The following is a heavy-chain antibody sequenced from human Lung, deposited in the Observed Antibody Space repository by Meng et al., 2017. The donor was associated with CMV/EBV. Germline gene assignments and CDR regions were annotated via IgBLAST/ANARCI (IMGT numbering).Heavy chain of an antibody. D-gene: IGHD2-2*01. CDR2: ITGSGSST. J-gene: IGHJ6*02. V-gene: IGHV3-23*01. CDR1: GFTFDNYA. CDR3: VKGTGPAAIYYHGMDV. Sequence: GGSLRLSCVASGFTFDNYAMSWVRQAPGKGLEWVSGITGSGSSTYYADSVKGRFTISRDNSKNMLYLQVNSLRAEDTAVYYCVKGTGPAAIYYHGMDVWGQGXTVTVSS.